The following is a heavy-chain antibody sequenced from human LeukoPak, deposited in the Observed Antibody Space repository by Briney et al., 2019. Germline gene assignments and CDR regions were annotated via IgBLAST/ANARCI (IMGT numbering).Heavy chain of an antibody. J-gene: IGHJ4*02. D-gene: IGHD6-19*01. CDR1: GGSISSSSYY. V-gene: IGHV4-39*07. CDR2: IYYSGST. Sequence: SETLSLTCTVSGGSISSSSYYWGWIRQPPGKGLEWIGSIYYSGSTYYNPSLKSRVTISVDTSKNQFSLKLSSVTAADTAVYYCARADSSGWYDSGYFDYWGQGTLVTVSS. CDR3: ARADSSGWYDSGYFDY.